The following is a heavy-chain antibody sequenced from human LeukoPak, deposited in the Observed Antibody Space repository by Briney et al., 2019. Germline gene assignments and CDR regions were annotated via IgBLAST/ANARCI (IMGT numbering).Heavy chain of an antibody. J-gene: IGHJ3*02. D-gene: IGHD4-17*01. Sequence: SETLSLTCTVSGGSISSGDYYWSWIRQPPGKGLEWFGYIYYSGSTYYNPSLKSRVTISVDTSKNQFSLKLSSVTAADTAVYYCARDVRMTTREAFDIWGQGTMVTVSS. CDR3: ARDVRMTTREAFDI. V-gene: IGHV4-30-4*01. CDR2: IYYSGST. CDR1: GGSISSGDYY.